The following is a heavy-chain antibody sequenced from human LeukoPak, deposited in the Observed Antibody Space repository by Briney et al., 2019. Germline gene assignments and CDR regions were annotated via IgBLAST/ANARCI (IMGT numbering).Heavy chain of an antibody. CDR2: LYPRDSDT. J-gene: IGHJ4*02. CDR3: ARQMGVASRKNYFDS. Sequence: GESLKISCQASGYNFTRYWIGWVRQMPGKGLEWMGLLYPRDSDTRYSPSFQGQVTFSADNSINTAYLQWSSLRASDTAIYYCARQMGVASRKNYFDSWGQGALVTVSA. D-gene: IGHD5-12*01. V-gene: IGHV5-51*01. CDR1: GYNFTRYW.